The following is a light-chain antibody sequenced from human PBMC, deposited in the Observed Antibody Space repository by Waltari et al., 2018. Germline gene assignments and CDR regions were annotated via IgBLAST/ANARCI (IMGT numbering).Light chain of an antibody. Sequence: QSALTQPASVAGSPGQSLTIPRTGTDSDVPSFKLVSWFQQYPGKAPKLIIYEDTERPSGISSRFSGSKSGNTASLSISGLRAEDEADYYCCSYSRSSPWVFGGGTKVTVL. J-gene: IGLJ3*02. CDR1: DSDVPSFKL. V-gene: IGLV2-23*01. CDR2: EDT. CDR3: CSYSRSSPWV.